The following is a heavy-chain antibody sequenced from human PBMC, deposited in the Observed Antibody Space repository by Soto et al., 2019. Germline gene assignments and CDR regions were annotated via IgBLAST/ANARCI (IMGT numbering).Heavy chain of an antibody. J-gene: IGHJ4*02. V-gene: IGHV3-11*06. CDR2: ISSSSGYT. CDR3: AKEYGRLDY. Sequence: GGSLRLSCAASGFTFSDYYMSWIRQAPGKGLEWVSYISSSSGYTNYADSVKGRLTISRDNAKNSLYLQMNSLRAEDTAVYYCAKEYGRLDYWGQGTLVTVSS. D-gene: IGHD4-17*01. CDR1: GFTFSDYY.